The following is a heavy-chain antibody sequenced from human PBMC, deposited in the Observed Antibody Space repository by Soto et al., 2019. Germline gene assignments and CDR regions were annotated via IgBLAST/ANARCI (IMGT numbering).Heavy chain of an antibody. Sequence: QVQLVQSGAEVKKPGASVKVSCKASGYTFTSYGISWVRQAPGQGLEWMGWISAYNGNTNYAQKLQGRVTMTTDTAPSTAYMELRSLRSDDTAVYYCARRVAATEDYYGMDVWGQGTTVTVSS. CDR2: ISAYNGNT. CDR3: ARRVAATEDYYGMDV. CDR1: GYTFTSYG. J-gene: IGHJ6*02. D-gene: IGHD6-19*01. V-gene: IGHV1-18*01.